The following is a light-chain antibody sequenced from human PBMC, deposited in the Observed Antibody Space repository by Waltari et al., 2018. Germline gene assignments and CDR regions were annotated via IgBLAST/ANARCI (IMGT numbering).Light chain of an antibody. V-gene: IGKV1-39*01. Sequence: DIQMTQSPSSLSASVGDRVPITCQASQNISSFLNWYQQKPGKAPKLLFYAASSLQSGVPSRFSGSGSGTDFTLTISSLQPEDFATYYCQQSYSTLLTFGGGTKVEIK. CDR2: AAS. CDR3: QQSYSTLLT. J-gene: IGKJ4*01. CDR1: QNISSF.